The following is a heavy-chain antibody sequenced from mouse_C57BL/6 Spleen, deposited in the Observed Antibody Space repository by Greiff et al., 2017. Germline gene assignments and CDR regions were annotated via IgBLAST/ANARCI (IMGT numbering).Heavy chain of an antibody. CDR1: GYTFTSYW. Sequence: QVQLQQSGAELAKPGASVKLSCKASGYTFTSYWMHWVKQRPGQGLEWIGYINPSSGYTKYNQKFKDKATLTADKSSSTAYMQLSSLTCEDSAVYYCAREGDGYPAWFAYWGQGTLVTVSA. D-gene: IGHD2-3*01. CDR2: INPSSGYT. J-gene: IGHJ3*01. CDR3: AREGDGYPAWFAY. V-gene: IGHV1-7*01.